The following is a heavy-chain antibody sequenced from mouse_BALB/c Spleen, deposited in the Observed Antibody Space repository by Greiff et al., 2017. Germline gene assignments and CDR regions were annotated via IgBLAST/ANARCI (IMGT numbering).Heavy chain of an antibody. Sequence: EVKLVESGGGLVQPGGSRKLSCAASGFTFSSFGMHWVRQAPDKGLEWVAYISSGSSTIYYADTVKGRFTISRDNPKNTLFLQMTSLRSEDTAMYYCARFTTAVYAMDYWGQGTSVTVSS. J-gene: IGHJ4*01. CDR2: ISSGSSTI. CDR3: ARFTTAVYAMDY. V-gene: IGHV5-17*02. D-gene: IGHD1-2*01. CDR1: GFTFSSFG.